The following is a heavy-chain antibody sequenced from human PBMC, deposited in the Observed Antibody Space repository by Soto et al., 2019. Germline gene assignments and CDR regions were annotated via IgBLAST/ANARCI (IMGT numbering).Heavy chain of an antibody. Sequence: SETLSLTCSVSGASIRSGGFYWSRLRQSPGKGLEWIGHIYYTGSTFVSPSLKGRLTISLDTSKNQFSLDLSSVTAADTAMYYCARIEMASIKWGRGTLVTVSS. CDR3: ARIEMASIK. CDR2: IYYTGST. CDR1: GASIRSGGFY. V-gene: IGHV4-31*03. J-gene: IGHJ4*02. D-gene: IGHD5-12*01.